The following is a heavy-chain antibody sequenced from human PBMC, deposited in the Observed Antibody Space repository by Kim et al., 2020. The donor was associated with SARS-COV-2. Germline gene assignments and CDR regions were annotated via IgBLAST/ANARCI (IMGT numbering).Heavy chain of an antibody. D-gene: IGHD3-16*02. V-gene: IGHV2-5*02. Sequence: SGPTLVNPKQTLTLTCTFSGFSLSTSGVGVGWIRQPPGKALEWLALIYWDDDKRYSPSLKSRLTITKDTSKNQVVLTMTNMDPVDTATYYCAHHIMITFGGVIVYRNPLFDYWGQGTLVTVSS. CDR1: GFSLSTSGVG. J-gene: IGHJ4*02. CDR2: IYWDDDK. CDR3: AHHIMITFGGVIVYRNPLFDY.